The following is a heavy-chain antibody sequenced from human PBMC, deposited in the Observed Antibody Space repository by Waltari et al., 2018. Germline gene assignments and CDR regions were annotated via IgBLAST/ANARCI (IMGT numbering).Heavy chain of an antibody. V-gene: IGHV7-4-1*02. Sequence: QVQLVQSGSELKKPGASVRVSCTASGYTFSNYGINWVRQAPGQGLEWMGWINTNTGSPTYAQGFTGRFVFSLDTSVSTAYLQISSLKAEDTAVYYCARDSVRFHFAGWVDSWGQGTLVAVSS. CDR2: INTNTGSP. CDR1: GYTFSNYG. J-gene: IGHJ5*01. CDR3: ARDSVRFHFAGWVDS. D-gene: IGHD3-3*01.